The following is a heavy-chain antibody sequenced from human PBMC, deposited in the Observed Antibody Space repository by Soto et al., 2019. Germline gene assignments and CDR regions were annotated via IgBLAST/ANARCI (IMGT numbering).Heavy chain of an antibody. CDR1: GFTFSSYA. CDR2: ISSNGGST. CDR3: TRDKSYYGSGSNPHAFDI. D-gene: IGHD3-10*01. V-gene: IGHV3-64*01. Sequence: EVQLVESGGGLVQPGGSLRLSCAASGFTFSSYAMHWVRQAPGKGLEYVSAISSNGGSTYYANSVKGRFTISRNNSKNTLDLKMGSLRAEDMAVYYCTRDKSYYGSGSNPHAFDIWGQGTMVTVSS. J-gene: IGHJ3*02.